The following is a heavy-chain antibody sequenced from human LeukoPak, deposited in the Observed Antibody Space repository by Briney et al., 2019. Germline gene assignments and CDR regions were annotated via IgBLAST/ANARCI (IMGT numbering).Heavy chain of an antibody. V-gene: IGHV1-46*01. J-gene: IGHJ6*03. CDR3: ARNSPDSSDYYISYYSYMDV. Sequence: GASVKVSCKASGYTFTNYYLRWMRQAPGQGLEWMGIITPSGGSTSYAQKFQGRVTMTRDMSTSTVYMELSSLRSEDTAVYYCARNSPDSSDYYISYYSYMDVWGKGTTVTVSS. CDR1: GYTFTNYY. D-gene: IGHD3-22*01. CDR2: ITPSGGST.